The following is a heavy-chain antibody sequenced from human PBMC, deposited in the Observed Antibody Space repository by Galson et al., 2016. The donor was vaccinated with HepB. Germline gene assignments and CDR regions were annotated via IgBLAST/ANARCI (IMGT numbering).Heavy chain of an antibody. Sequence: SVKVSCKASGGDSSTYTITWVRQGPGQGLEWMGGVIPILGALNFAQRFQGRVAINADESTKTVYMELSSLRSEDTAVYFCASNYNDYWNAPAASWGQGTLVSVSS. CDR2: VIPILGAL. J-gene: IGHJ4*02. V-gene: IGHV1-69*13. CDR3: ASNYNDYWNAPAAS. CDR1: GGDSSTYT. D-gene: IGHD3-3*01.